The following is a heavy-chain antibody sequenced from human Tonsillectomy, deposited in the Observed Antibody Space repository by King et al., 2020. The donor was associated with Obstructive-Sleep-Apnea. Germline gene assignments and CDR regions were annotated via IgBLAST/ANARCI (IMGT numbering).Heavy chain of an antibody. CDR3: AKDVSYVRGAIDY. J-gene: IGHJ4*02. Sequence: VQLVESGGVLVQPGRSLRLSCAASGFTFDDYAMHWVRQAPGKGLEWVSGISWNSGSIGYADSGKGRFTISRDNAKNSLYLQMNSLRAEDTALYYCAKDVSYVRGAIDYWGQGTLVTVSS. CDR1: GFTFDDYA. D-gene: IGHD3-10*02. CDR2: ISWNSGSI. V-gene: IGHV3-9*01.